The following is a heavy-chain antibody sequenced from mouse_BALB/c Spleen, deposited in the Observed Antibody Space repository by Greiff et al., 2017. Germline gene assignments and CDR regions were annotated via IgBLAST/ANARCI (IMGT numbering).Heavy chain of an antibody. V-gene: IGHV14-3*02. CDR3: ARSPYGNSLAY. D-gene: IGHD2-1*01. CDR1: GFNIKDTY. CDR2: IDPANGNT. Sequence: EVQLVESGAELVKPGASVKLSCTASGFNIKDTYMHWVKQRPEQGLEWIGRIDPANGNTKYDPKFQGKATITADTSSNTAYLQLSSLTSEDTAVYYCARSPYGNSLAYWGQGTLVTVSA. J-gene: IGHJ3*01.